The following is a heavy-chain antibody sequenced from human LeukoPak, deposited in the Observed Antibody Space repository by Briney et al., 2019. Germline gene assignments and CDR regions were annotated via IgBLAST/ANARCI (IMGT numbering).Heavy chain of an antibody. Sequence: ASVKVSCKTSGYTFTAYFIHWLRQAPGQGLEWMGWINPKNGDTNYAQKFQGSVTLTRDTSISTAYMDVSSLRSDDTAVYYCARERPGYSSSWHRHYFDYWGQGALVTVSS. V-gene: IGHV1-2*02. J-gene: IGHJ4*02. CDR3: ARERPGYSSSWHRHYFDY. D-gene: IGHD6-13*01. CDR2: INPKNGDT. CDR1: GYTFTAYF.